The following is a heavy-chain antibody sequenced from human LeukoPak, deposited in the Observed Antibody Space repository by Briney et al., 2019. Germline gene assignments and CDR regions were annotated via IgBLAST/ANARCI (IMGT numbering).Heavy chain of an antibody. J-gene: IGHJ3*02. Sequence: SETLSLTCTVSGGSISSGGYYWSWIRQPPGKGLEWIGYIYYSGSTYYNPSLKSRVTISVDTSKNQFSLKLSSVTAADTAVYYCAREADIVATAEAFDIWGQGTMVTVSS. CDR3: AREADIVATAEAFDI. CDR1: GGSISSGGYY. D-gene: IGHD5-12*01. V-gene: IGHV4-30-4*01. CDR2: IYYSGST.